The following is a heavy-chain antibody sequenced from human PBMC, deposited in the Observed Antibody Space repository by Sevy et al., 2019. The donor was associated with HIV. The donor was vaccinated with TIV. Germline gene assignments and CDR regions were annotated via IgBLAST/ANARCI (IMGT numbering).Heavy chain of an antibody. Sequence: GGSLRLSCAASGFSFSWYWMSWVRQTPEKGLEWVANIRQDGSEKNYVDSVKGRFTISRDNAKNSLYLQMGSLRAEDTAVYYCAREKVDTSMIFVEYYGMDVWGQGTTVTVSS. V-gene: IGHV3-7*01. CDR1: GFSFSWYW. D-gene: IGHD5-18*01. CDR3: AREKVDTSMIFVEYYGMDV. J-gene: IGHJ6*02. CDR2: IRQDGSEK.